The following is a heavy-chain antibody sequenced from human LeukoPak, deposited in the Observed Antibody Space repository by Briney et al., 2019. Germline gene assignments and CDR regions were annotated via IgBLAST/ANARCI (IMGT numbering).Heavy chain of an antibody. J-gene: IGHJ6*03. Sequence: GGSLRLSCAASGFTFSSYGMSWARQAPGKGLEWVSAISGSGGSTYYADSVKGRFTISRDNSKNTLYLQMNSLRAEDTAVYYCAKGTPYSGYVFYYYYYMDVWGKGTTVTISS. CDR2: ISGSGGST. D-gene: IGHD5-12*01. CDR3: AKGTPYSGYVFYYYYYMDV. CDR1: GFTFSSYG. V-gene: IGHV3-23*01.